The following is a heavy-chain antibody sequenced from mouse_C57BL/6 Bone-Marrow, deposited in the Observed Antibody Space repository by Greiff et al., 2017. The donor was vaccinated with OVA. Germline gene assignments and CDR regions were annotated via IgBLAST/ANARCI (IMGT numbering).Heavy chain of an antibody. Sequence: QVQLQQPGAELVKPGASVKLSCKASGYTFTSYWMHWVKQRPGQGLEWIGMIHPTSGSTNYNEKFKSKATLTVDKSSSTAYMQLSSLTSEDSAVYYCERRVITTVVAENWYVDVWGTGTTVTFSS. CDR3: ERRVITTVVAENWYVDV. D-gene: IGHD1-1*01. V-gene: IGHV1-64*01. J-gene: IGHJ1*03. CDR1: GYTFTSYW. CDR2: IHPTSGST.